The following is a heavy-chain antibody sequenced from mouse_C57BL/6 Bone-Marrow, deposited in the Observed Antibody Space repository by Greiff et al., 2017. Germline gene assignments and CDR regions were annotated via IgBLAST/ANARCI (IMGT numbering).Heavy chain of an antibody. J-gene: IGHJ2*01. Sequence: VKLMESGAELARPGASVKLSCKASGYTFTSYGISWVKQRTGQGLEWIGEIYPRRGNTYYTEKFKGKATLTADKSYSTAYMELRSLTSEDSAVYCCARWGWVYYFDYWGQGTTLTVSS. D-gene: IGHD1-1*02. CDR2: IYPRRGNT. V-gene: IGHV1-81*01. CDR3: ARWGWVYYFDY. CDR1: GYTFTSYG.